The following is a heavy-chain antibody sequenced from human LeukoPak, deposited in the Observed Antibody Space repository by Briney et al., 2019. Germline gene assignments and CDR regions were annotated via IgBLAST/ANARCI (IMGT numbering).Heavy chain of an antibody. CDR1: GFTFSSYG. J-gene: IGHJ4*02. CDR3: AKDRGWVVVVPAAYPEYYFDY. Sequence: GGSLRLSCAASGFTFSSYGMHWARQAPGKGLEWVAFIRYDGSNKYYADSVKGPFTISRDNSKNTLYLQMNSLRAEDTAVYYCAKDRGWVVVVPAAYPEYYFDYWGQGTLVTVSS. D-gene: IGHD2-2*01. CDR2: IRYDGSNK. V-gene: IGHV3-30*02.